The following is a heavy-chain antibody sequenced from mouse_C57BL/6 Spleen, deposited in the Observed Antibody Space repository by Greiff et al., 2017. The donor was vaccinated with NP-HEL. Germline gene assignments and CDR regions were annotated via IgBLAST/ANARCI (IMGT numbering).Heavy chain of an antibody. D-gene: IGHD1-1*01. J-gene: IGHJ4*01. CDR3: ASSYYYGSKREIYAMDY. V-gene: IGHV1-76*01. Sequence: QVQLKQSGAELVRPGASVKLSCKASGYTFTDYYINWVKQRPGQGLEWIARIYPGSGNTYYNEKFKGKATLTAEKSSSTAYMQLSSLTSEDSAVYFCASSYYYGSKREIYAMDYWGQGTSVTVSS. CDR2: IYPGSGNT. CDR1: GYTFTDYY.